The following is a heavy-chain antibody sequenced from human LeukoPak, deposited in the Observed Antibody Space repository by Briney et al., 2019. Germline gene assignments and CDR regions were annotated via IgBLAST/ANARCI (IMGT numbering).Heavy chain of an antibody. Sequence: ASVKVSCKVSGYTLTELSMHWVRQAPGKGLEWMGGFDPEDGETIYAQKFQGRVTMTEDTSTDTAYMELRSLRSDDTAVYYCTRWGPSFLVEYYYYYMDVWGKGTTVTVSS. J-gene: IGHJ6*03. CDR1: GYTLTELS. CDR2: FDPEDGET. CDR3: TRWGPSFLVEYYYYYMDV. D-gene: IGHD3-3*01. V-gene: IGHV1-24*01.